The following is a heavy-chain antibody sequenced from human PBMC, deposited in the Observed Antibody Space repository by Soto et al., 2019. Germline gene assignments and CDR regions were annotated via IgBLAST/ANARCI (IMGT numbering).Heavy chain of an antibody. D-gene: IGHD3-22*01. J-gene: IGHJ6*02. CDR3: ARGHDSSGYYPDRYYYYARDV. CDR2: IHYSGRT. Sequence: QVQLQESGPGLVKPSQTLSLTCTVSGGSISSGGYYWSWIRQHPGKGLEWIGYIHYSGRTYYNPSLKSPVTISVATSKNPFSLKLSSVTAADTAGYYCARGHDSSGYYPDRYYYYARDVWGQGTTVTVSS. CDR1: GGSISSGGYY. V-gene: IGHV4-31*01.